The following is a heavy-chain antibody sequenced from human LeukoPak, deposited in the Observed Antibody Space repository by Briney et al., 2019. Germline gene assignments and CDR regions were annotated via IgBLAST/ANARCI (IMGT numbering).Heavy chain of an antibody. V-gene: IGHV4-59*01. CDR3: ARGGTGYFDY. CDR1: GGSISSYY. CDR2: IYYSGST. J-gene: IGHJ4*02. Sequence: SETQSLTCTVSGGSISSYYWSWIRQPPGKGLEWIGNIYYSGSTNYNPSLKSRVTISVDTSKNQFSLKLNSVTAADTAVYYCARGGTGYFDYWGQGTLVTVSS. D-gene: IGHD1-1*01.